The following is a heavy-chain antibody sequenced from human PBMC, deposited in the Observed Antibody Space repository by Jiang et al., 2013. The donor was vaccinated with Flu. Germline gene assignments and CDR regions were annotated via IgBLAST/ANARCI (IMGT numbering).Heavy chain of an antibody. J-gene: IGHJ1*01. D-gene: IGHD3-22*01. Sequence: PGRSLRLSCAASGFTFSSYAMHWVRQAPGKGLEWVAVISYDGSNKYYADSVKGRFTISRDNSKNTLYLQMNSLRAEDTAVYYCARTYYYDSSGLTGEYFQHWGQGTLVTVSS. CDR2: ISYDGSNK. CDR1: GFTFSSYA. CDR3: ARTYYYDSSGLTGEYFQH. V-gene: IGHV3-30*01.